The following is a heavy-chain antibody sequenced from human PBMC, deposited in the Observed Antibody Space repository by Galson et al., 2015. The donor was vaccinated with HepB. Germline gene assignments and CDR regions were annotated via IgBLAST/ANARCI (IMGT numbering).Heavy chain of an antibody. Sequence: SVKVSCKVSGYTLTELSMHWVRQAPGKGLEWMGGFDPEDGETNYAQKLQGRVTMTTDTSTSTAYMELRSLRSDDTAVYYCARDPAYYYDKGFDLWGRGTLVTVSS. D-gene: IGHD3-22*01. J-gene: IGHJ2*01. CDR3: ARDPAYYYDKGFDL. CDR2: FDPEDGET. CDR1: GYTLTELS. V-gene: IGHV1-24*01.